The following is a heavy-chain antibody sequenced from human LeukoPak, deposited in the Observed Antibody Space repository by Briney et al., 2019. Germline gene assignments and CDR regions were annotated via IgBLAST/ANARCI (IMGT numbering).Heavy chain of an antibody. CDR1: GGSISSYY. J-gene: IGHJ6*02. CDR2: IYYGGST. CDR3: ARRPYYYYGMDV. Sequence: KSSETLSLTCTVSGGSISSYYWSWVRQPPGKGLEWIGYIYYGGSTNYNPSLKSRVTISVDTSKNQFSLKLSSVTAADTAVYYCARRPYYYYGMDVWGQGTTVTVSS. V-gene: IGHV4-59*08.